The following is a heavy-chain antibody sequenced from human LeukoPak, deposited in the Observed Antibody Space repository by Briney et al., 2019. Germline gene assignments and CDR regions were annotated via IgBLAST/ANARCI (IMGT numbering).Heavy chain of an antibody. CDR3: ARDWYGMDV. CDR1: GDAFSGYW. Sequence: ASVKVSCKASGDAFSGYWIHWVRQAPGQGLEWMGWINPSSGAIDYEQKFQGRVTMTRDTSISTAYMELSRLRSDDTAVYYCARDWYGMDVWGQGTTVTVSS. V-gene: IGHV1-2*02. CDR2: INPSSGAI. J-gene: IGHJ6*02.